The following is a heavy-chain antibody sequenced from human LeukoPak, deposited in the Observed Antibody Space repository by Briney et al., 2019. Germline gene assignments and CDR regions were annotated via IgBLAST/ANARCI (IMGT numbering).Heavy chain of an antibody. CDR2: FYHSGST. CDR3: ASLNYYDSSGYYYTFDY. Sequence: SETLSLTCTVSGYSISSGYYWGWIRQPPGKGLEWIGSFYHSGSTYYNPSLKSRVTISVDTSKNQFSLKLSSVTAADTAVYYCASLNYYDSSGYYYTFDYWGQGTLVTVSS. CDR1: GYSISSGYY. J-gene: IGHJ4*02. V-gene: IGHV4-38-2*02. D-gene: IGHD3-22*01.